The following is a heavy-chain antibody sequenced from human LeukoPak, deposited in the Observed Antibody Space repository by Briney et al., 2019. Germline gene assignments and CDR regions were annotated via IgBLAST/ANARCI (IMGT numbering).Heavy chain of an antibody. Sequence: GGSLRLSCIVSGSTINTFGFHWFRQAPGKGPEWLAFIGHDGNYKHYGDSVRGRFTISRDNSKNAVYLEMDSLRADDTALYRCAKDLSYSYDIWGQGTKVTVSS. D-gene: IGHD2-15*01. CDR1: GSTINTFG. J-gene: IGHJ3*02. CDR2: IGHDGNYK. CDR3: AKDLSYSYDI. V-gene: IGHV3-30*02.